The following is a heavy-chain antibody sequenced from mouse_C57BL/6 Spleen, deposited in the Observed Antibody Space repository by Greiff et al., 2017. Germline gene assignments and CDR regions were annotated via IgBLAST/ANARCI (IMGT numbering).Heavy chain of an antibody. V-gene: IGHV7-3*01. Sequence: EVKVVESGGGLVQPGGSLSLSCAASGFTFTDYYMSWVRQPPGKALEWLGFISNKANGYTTEYSASVKGRFTIPRDNSQSILYIQMNALRPEDSATYYCARSIFSDPYWYLDVWGTGTTVTVSS. CDR2: ISNKANGYTT. CDR1: GFTFTDYY. CDR3: ARSIFSDPYWYLDV. J-gene: IGHJ1*03. D-gene: IGHD6-1*01.